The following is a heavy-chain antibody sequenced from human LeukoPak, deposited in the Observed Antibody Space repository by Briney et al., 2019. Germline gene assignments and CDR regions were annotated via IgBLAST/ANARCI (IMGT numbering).Heavy chain of an antibody. CDR1: GYTFTSYG. J-gene: IGHJ4*02. D-gene: IGHD4-11*01. CDR3: ARSSAGGDYTVDY. V-gene: IGHV1-18*01. CDR2: ISAYNGNT. Sequence: ASVKVSCKASGYTFTSYGISWVRQAPGQGLEWMGWISAYNGNTNYAQKFQGRVTMTRNTSISTAYMELSSLRSEDTAVYYCARSSAGGDYTVDYWGQGTLVTVSS.